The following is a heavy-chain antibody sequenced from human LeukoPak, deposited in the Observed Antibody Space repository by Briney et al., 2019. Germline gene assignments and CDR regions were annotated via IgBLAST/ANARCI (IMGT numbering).Heavy chain of an antibody. J-gene: IGHJ3*02. CDR2: ISGSGGNT. CDR1: GFPFSSYA. CDR3: AKVRSGSYWTDAFDI. Sequence: PGGSLRLSCAVSGFPFSSYAMSWVRQAPGKGLEWVSAISGSGGNTYYVDSVKGRFTIPRDNSKNTLYLQMNSLRAEDTAVYSCAKVRSGSYWTDAFDIWGQGTLVTVSS. V-gene: IGHV3-23*01. D-gene: IGHD1-26*01.